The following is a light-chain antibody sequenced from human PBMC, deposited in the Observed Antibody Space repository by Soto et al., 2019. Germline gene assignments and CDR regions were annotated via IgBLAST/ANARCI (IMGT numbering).Light chain of an antibody. Sequence: DIQLAQSPSFLSASVGDTVTIHCRASQGISSHLAWYQQNPGKAPKLLIYSASTLQSGVPSRFSSSGSGTEFTLKISSLQPEDFATYYCQQPSRYARSFGTGTQLESK. CDR1: QGISSH. V-gene: IGKV1-9*01. CDR3: QQPSRYARS. CDR2: SAS. J-gene: IGKJ3*01.